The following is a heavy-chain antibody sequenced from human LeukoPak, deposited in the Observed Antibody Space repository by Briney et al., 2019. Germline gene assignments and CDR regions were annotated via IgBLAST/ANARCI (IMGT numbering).Heavy chain of an antibody. Sequence: GGSLRLSCAASGFTFSDYFMSWIRQAPGKGLEWVSYISRSGGYISYADSVKGRFTISRDNAKNSLYLQMNSLRAEDTAVYYCASGMTNWFDPWGQGTLVTVSS. J-gene: IGHJ5*02. CDR2: ISRSGGYI. CDR1: GFTFSDYF. CDR3: ASGMTNWFDP. V-gene: IGHV3-11*04. D-gene: IGHD2-21*02.